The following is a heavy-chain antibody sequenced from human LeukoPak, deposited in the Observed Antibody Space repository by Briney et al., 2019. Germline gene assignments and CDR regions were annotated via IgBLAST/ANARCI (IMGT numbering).Heavy chain of an antibody. J-gene: IGHJ5*02. Sequence: GGSLTLSCAASGFTVSGVYMSWVRQAPGKGLEWVSVIYCGGSTYYADSVKGRFTISRDNSKNTLYLQMNSLRAEDTAVYYCARDRYYDSSGNYYGERWFDPWGQGAMVTVSS. CDR1: GFTVSGVY. CDR3: ARDRYYDSSGNYYGERWFDP. V-gene: IGHV3-53*01. D-gene: IGHD3-22*01. CDR2: IYCGGST.